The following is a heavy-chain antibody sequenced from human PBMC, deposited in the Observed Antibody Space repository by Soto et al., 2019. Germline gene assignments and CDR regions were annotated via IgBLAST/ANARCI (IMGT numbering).Heavy chain of an antibody. Sequence: PSETLSLTCTVSGASMTSFYWTWIRQTAGKGLEWIGRIHTTGTTNYNPSLRGRVTMSVDTSKNQFSLELRSVTAVDTAVYYCARRYCDTNCYLCLDPWGPGTLVTVSS. J-gene: IGHJ5*02. CDR1: GASMTSFY. CDR2: IHTTGTT. CDR3: ARRYCDTNCYLCLDP. V-gene: IGHV4-4*07. D-gene: IGHD2-2*01.